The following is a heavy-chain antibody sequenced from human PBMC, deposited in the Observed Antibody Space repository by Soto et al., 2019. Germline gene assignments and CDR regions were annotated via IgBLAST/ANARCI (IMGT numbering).Heavy chain of an antibody. CDR1: GFTFSNYV. Sequence: EVQLLESGGGLVQPGGSLRLSCVVSGFTFSNYVMSWVRQAPGKGLEWVSGISGSGSSTNYADSVKGRLTISRDNSKNTVFLQMNSLRAEDTAIYYCANHPGYSGYDSPFDYWGQGTLVTVSS. V-gene: IGHV3-23*01. J-gene: IGHJ4*02. D-gene: IGHD5-12*01. CDR3: ANHPGYSGYDSPFDY. CDR2: ISGSGSST.